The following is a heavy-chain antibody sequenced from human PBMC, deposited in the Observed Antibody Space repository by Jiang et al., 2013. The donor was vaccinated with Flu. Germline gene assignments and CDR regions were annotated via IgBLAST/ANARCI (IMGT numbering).Heavy chain of an antibody. J-gene: IGHJ6*02. Sequence: GAEVKKPGASVKVSCKASGYTFTSYGISWVRQAPGQGLEWMGWISAYNGNTNYAQKLQGRVTMTTDTSTSTAYMELRSLRSDDTAVYYCAGDRVRQWFGELLEYYYGMDVWGQGTTVTVSS. CDR3: AGDRVRQWFGELLEYYYGMDV. CDR1: GYTFTSYG. CDR2: ISAYNGNT. V-gene: IGHV1-18*04. D-gene: IGHD3-10*01.